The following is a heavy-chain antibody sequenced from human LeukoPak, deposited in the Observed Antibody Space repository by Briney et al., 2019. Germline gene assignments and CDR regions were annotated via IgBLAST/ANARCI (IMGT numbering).Heavy chain of an antibody. D-gene: IGHD2-2*01. CDR1: GFTFSSSS. CDR2: LTGSGGST. Sequence: QAGGSLRLSCAASGFTFSSSSMSWVRQAPGKGLEWVSALTGSGGSTYYADSVKSRFTISRDNSKKTLFLQMNSLRAEDTAVYYCAKDLAPAAYWGQGTLVTVSS. J-gene: IGHJ4*02. V-gene: IGHV3-23*01. CDR3: AKDLAPAAY.